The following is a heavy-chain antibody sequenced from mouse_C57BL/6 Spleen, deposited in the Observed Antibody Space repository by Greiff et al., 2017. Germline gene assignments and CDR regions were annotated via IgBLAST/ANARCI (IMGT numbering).Heavy chain of an antibody. CDR2: IYPRSGHT. CDR1: GYTFTSYG. V-gene: IGHV1-81*01. D-gene: IGHD2-5*01. CDR3: ARQDYSNYYFDY. J-gene: IGHJ2*01. Sequence: QVQLQQSGAELARPGASVKLSCKASGYTFTSYGISWVKQRTGQGLEWIGEIYPRSGHTYYNEKFKGKATLTADKSSSTAYMELRSLTSEDSAVYFCARQDYSNYYFDYWGQGTTLTVSS.